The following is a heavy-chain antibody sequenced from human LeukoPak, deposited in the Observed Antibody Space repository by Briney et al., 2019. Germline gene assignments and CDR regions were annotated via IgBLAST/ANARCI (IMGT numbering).Heavy chain of an antibody. D-gene: IGHD6-13*01. CDR3: GAGYSSSWAGNFDY. CDR1: GGSISSYY. V-gene: IGHV4-59*08. Sequence: KASETLFLTCTVSGGSISSYYWSWIRQPPGKGLEWIGYIYYSGSTSTTYNPSLTSRVIISLDAPKNQFSLKLNSVTAADTAVYYCGAGYSSSWAGNFDYWGQGTLVTVSS. J-gene: IGHJ4*02. CDR2: IYYSGSTST.